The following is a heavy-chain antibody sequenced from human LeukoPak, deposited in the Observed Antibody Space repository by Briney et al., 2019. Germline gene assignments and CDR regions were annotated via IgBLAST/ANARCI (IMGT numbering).Heavy chain of an antibody. CDR2: ILRSGST. D-gene: IGHD3-16*01. J-gene: IGHJ4*02. CDR3: ARGATTHGGINDY. V-gene: IGHV4-59*01. Sequence: SETLSLTYTVSGGSISSYYCGWIRQPPGKGLEWIGYILRSGSTNYNPSLKSRVTISVDTSKNQFSLKLSSVTAADTAVYYCARGATTHGGINDYWGQGTLVTVSS. CDR1: GGSISSYY.